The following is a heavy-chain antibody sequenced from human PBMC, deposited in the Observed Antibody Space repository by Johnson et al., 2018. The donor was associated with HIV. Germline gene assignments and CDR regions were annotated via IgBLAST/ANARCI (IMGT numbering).Heavy chain of an antibody. V-gene: IGHV3-30-3*01. J-gene: IGHJ3*02. CDR3: AREGGVGDDYGGKSAVDS. CDR2: ISYDGSNK. D-gene: IGHD4-23*01. CDR1: GFTFSSYA. Sequence: QVQLVESGGGVVQPGRSLRLSCAASGFTFSSYAMHWVRQAPGKGLEWVAVISYDGSNKYYADSVKGRFTISRDNSKNTLYLQMYSLRAEDTAVDYRAREGGVGDDYGGKSAVDSWGQGTMVTVSS.